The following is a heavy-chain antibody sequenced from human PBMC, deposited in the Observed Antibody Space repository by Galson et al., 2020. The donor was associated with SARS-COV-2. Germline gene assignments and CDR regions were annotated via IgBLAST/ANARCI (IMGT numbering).Heavy chain of an antibody. Sequence: GGSLRLSCAASGFSVTSYRMHWVRQAPGKGLEWVAFIRHDDVRKSYSDSVTGRFTISRDTSSNTLFLQMNSLRPEDTGIYFCAKGHYYGSGSFVPFHIGGQGTMVTGFS. V-gene: IGHV3-30*02. CDR1: GFSVTSYR. CDR2: IRHDDVRK. J-gene: IGHJ3*02. D-gene: IGHD3-10*01. CDR3: AKGHYYGSGSFVPFHI.